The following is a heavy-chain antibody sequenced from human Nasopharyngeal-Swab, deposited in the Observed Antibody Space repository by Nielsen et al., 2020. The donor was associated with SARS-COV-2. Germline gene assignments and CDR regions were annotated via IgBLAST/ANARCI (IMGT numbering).Heavy chain of an antibody. CDR2: IGITDGRT. CDR3: ARVVAPQWMAIPPEFDY. V-gene: IGHV3-23*01. Sequence: WIRQPPGKGLEWVSGIGITDGRTYYGDSVKGRFTISRDNSKNTLYLQMDSLRAEDTAVYFCARVVAPQWMAIPPEFDYWGQGTLGTVSS. J-gene: IGHJ4*02. D-gene: IGHD6-19*01.